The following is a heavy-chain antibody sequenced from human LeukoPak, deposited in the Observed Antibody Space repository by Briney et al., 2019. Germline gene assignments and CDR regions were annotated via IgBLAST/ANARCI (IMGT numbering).Heavy chain of an antibody. V-gene: IGHV1-2*02. J-gene: IGHJ5*02. CDR1: GYTFTGYY. D-gene: IGHD6-13*01. CDR3: ARDSSWYSTEANWFDP. CDR2: INPNSGGT. Sequence: ASVKVSCKASGYTFTGYYMHWVRQAPGQGLEWMGWINPNSGGTNYAQKFQGRVTMTRDTSISTAYMELSRLRPDDTAVYYCARDSSWYSTEANWFDPWGQGTLVTVSS.